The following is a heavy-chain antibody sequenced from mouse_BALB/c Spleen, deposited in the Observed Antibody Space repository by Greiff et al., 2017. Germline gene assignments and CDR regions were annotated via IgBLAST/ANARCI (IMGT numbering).Heavy chain of an antibody. CDR2: ISSGGSYT. J-gene: IGHJ4*01. V-gene: IGHV5-9-1*01. CDR1: GFTFSSYA. CDR3: ARPDGYYPYYYAMDY. D-gene: IGHD2-3*01. Sequence: DVMLVESGGGLVKPGGSLKLSCAASGFTFSSYAMSWVRQTPEKRLEWVATISSGGSYTYYPDSVKGRFTISRDNAKNTLYLQMSSLRSEDTAMYYCARPDGYYPYYYAMDYWGQGTSVTVSS.